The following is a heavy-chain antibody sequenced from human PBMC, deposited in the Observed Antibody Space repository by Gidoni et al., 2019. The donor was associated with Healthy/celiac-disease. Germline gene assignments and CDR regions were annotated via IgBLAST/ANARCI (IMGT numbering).Heavy chain of an antibody. Sequence: SGGYYWSWIRQHPGKGLEWIGYIYYSGSPYYTPSLKSRVTISVDSAKNQFALKRSSVTAADTAGYYCARDRDYDGSGSYRGGWFDPWGQGTLVTVSS. CDR3: ARDRDYDGSGSYRGGWFDP. CDR2: IYYSGSP. J-gene: IGHJ5*02. D-gene: IGHD3-10*01. V-gene: IGHV4-31*02. CDR1: SGGYY.